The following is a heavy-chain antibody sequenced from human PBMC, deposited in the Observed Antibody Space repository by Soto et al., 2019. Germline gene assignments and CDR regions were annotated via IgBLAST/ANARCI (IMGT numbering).Heavy chain of an antibody. D-gene: IGHD3-22*01. Sequence: QVQLVESGGGVVQPGRSLRLSCAASGFTFSSYGMHWVRQAPGKGLEWVAVISYDGSNKYYADSVKGRFTISRDNFKNTLYLQMNSLRAEDTAVYYCAKDGDYYDSSGYPDYWGQGTLVTVSS. CDR1: GFTFSSYG. CDR2: ISYDGSNK. CDR3: AKDGDYYDSSGYPDY. J-gene: IGHJ4*02. V-gene: IGHV3-30*18.